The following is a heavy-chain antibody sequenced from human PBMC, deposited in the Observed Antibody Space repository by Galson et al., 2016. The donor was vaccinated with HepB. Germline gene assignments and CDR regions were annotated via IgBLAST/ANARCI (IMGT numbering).Heavy chain of an antibody. D-gene: IGHD2-21*01. CDR3: AKIHLAYCGGDCYLFDY. Sequence: SLRLSCAASGFTFGSYAMSWVRQAPGKGLEWVSALSGSDGSTYYADSVKGRFTISRDNSKNTLYLQMNSLRAEDTAVYYCAKIHLAYCGGDCYLFDYWGQGTLVTVSS. J-gene: IGHJ4*02. CDR1: GFTFGSYA. CDR2: LSGSDGST. V-gene: IGHV3-23*01.